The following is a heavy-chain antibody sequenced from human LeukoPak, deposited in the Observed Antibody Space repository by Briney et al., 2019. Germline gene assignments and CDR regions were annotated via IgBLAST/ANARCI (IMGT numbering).Heavy chain of an antibody. CDR3: ARDGLRRPPTPYCGGDCPLDY. CDR2: TNWDGGRT. J-gene: IGHJ4*02. Sequence: GGSLRPSCAAPGSTFDDNAMSWVRQTPGKGLEWVSGTNWDGGRTGYADSVKGRFTISRDNAKNSLYLQMNSLRVEDTAMYYCARDGLRRPPTPYCGGDCPLDYWGQGTLVSVSS. CDR1: GSTFDDNA. V-gene: IGHV3-20*04. D-gene: IGHD2-21*02.